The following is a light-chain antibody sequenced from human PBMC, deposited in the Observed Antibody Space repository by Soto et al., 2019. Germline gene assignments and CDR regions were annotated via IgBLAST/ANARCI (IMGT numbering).Light chain of an antibody. CDR3: QQYNNWSWT. V-gene: IGKV3-15*01. CDR1: QSISDT. J-gene: IGKJ1*01. Sequence: EIVMTQSPATLSVSPGGRATLSCRASQSISDTLAWYQQKPGQAPRLLIYGASKRATGFPARFSGSGSGTDFTLTISSLQSDDFAVYDGQQYNNWSWTFGHGTNVEIK. CDR2: GAS.